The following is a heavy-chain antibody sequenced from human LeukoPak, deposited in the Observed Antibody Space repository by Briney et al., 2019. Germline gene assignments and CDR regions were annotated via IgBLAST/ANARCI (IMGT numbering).Heavy chain of an antibody. D-gene: IGHD3-10*01. CDR1: GFTFSSYG. Sequence: PGGSLRLSCAASGFTFSSYGMHWVRQAPGRGLEWVAVISYDGSNKYYADSVKGRFTISRDNSKNTLYLQMNSLRAEDTAVYYCAKDRLWFGELLDPTFDYWGQGTLVTVSS. CDR3: AKDRLWFGELLDPTFDY. CDR2: ISYDGSNK. J-gene: IGHJ4*02. V-gene: IGHV3-30*18.